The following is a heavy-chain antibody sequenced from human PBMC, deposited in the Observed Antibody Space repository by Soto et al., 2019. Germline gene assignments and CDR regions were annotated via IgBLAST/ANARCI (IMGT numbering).Heavy chain of an antibody. D-gene: IGHD2-21*01. CDR1: GFTFINYA. CDR2: ITNNGVSA. V-gene: IGHV3-23*01. Sequence: GGSLRLSCVASGFTFINYAMGWVLQAPGKGLEWVSGITNNGVSASYAASVRGRFTISRDSSTNTLYLQMNSLTAEDTAIYFCAKEISVVVGRFDYWGQGTLVTVSS. J-gene: IGHJ4*02. CDR3: AKEISVVVGRFDY.